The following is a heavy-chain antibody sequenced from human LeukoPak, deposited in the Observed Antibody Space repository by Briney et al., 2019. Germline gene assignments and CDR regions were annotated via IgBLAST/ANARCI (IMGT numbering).Heavy chain of an antibody. J-gene: IGHJ4*02. D-gene: IGHD5-18*01. CDR2: IYYSGST. CDR3: ARDRNEGGSYGYGRLDS. V-gene: IGHV4-59*11. CDR1: GGSISSHY. Sequence: PSETLSLTCTVSGGSISSHYWSWIRQPPGKGLEWIGYIYYSGSTNYNPSLKSRVTMSVDTSKNQFSLKLSSVTAADTAVYYCARDRNEGGSYGYGRLDSWGQGTLVTVSS.